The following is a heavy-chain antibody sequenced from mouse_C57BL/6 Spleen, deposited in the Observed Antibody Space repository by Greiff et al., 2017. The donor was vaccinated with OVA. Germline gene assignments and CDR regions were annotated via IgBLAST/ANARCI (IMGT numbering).Heavy chain of an antibody. J-gene: IGHJ2*01. Sequence: VQLQQSGPELVKPGASVKISCKASGYTFTSYWMHWVKQRPGQGLEWIGEIDPSDSYTNYNQKFKGKSTLTVDKSSSTAYMQLSSLTSEDSAVYYCARGGLYDYDYWGQGTTLTVSS. CDR2: IDPSDSYT. V-gene: IGHV1-69*01. D-gene: IGHD2-4*01. CDR3: ARGGLYDYDY. CDR1: GYTFTSYW.